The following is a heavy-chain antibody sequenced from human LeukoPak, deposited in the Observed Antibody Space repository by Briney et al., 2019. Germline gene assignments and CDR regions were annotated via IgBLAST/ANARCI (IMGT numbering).Heavy chain of an antibody. CDR3: ARDWSADY. J-gene: IGHJ4*02. Sequence: PGGSLRLSCKASGFTFSSYAMTWVSQAPGKGLEWVSAMGGSGDSPKYADSVKGRFTMSRDSSRNTVYLQMNRLRPDDTAVYYCARDWSADYWGQGTLVTVSS. V-gene: IGHV3-23*01. CDR2: MGGSGDSP. CDR1: GFTFSSYA.